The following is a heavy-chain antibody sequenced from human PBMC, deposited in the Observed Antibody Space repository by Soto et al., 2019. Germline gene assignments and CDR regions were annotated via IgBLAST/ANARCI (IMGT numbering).Heavy chain of an antibody. J-gene: IGHJ4*02. V-gene: IGHV1-18*04. Sequence: QVPPVQSGAEVKKPGASVKVSCKASGYTFTSYGISWVRQAPGQGLEWMGWISAYNGNTNYAQKLQGRVTMTTDTSTSTAYMELRSLRSDGTALYYCARGIDTIAAAGEVDYWGQGTLVTVSS. CDR2: ISAYNGNT. CDR3: ARGIDTIAAAGEVDY. CDR1: GYTFTSYG. D-gene: IGHD6-13*01.